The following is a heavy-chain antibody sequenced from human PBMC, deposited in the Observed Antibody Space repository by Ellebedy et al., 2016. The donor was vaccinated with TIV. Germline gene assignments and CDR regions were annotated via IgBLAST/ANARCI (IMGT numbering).Heavy chain of an antibody. V-gene: IGHV3-7*03. CDR2: LKQDGSEK. CDR1: GFTFSNYW. D-gene: IGHD4-11*01. J-gene: IGHJ4*02. Sequence: GESLKISCAASGFTFSNYWMTWVRQAPGKGPECVANLKQDGSEKYYVDSVKGRFTISRDNAKNSLYLQMNSLRAEDTAVYYCAKDMKHLQANAKDYWGQGTLVTVSS. CDR3: AKDMKHLQANAKDY.